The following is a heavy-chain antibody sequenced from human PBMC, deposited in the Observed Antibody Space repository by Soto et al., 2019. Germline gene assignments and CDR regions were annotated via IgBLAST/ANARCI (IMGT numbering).Heavy chain of an antibody. CDR1: AGFPISYS. CDR3: ARERYYGMDV. Sequence: SETRSPTCTLLAGFPISYSSGWIRQPPGKGLEWIENIYTGGTTNYNPCIKSRVTTSVDTSKNQLSLKLSSVTAADSAGYDCARERYYGMDVWGQGTTVTGSS. V-gene: IGHV4-59*01. CDR2: IYTGGTT. J-gene: IGHJ6*02.